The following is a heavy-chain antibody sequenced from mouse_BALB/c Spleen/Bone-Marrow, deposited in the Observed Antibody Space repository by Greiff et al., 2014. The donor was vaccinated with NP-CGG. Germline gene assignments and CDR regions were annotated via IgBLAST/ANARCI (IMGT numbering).Heavy chain of an antibody. Sequence: EVQLQQSGPELVKPGASVKISCKASGYKFNDYNMHWVKQSHGKSLEWIGYIYPYNGDTGYNQKFKSKATLTVDNSSSTAYMELRSLTSEDSAVYYCARGYSWYFDVWGAGTTVTVSS. CDR2: IYPYNGDT. CDR1: GYKFNDYN. J-gene: IGHJ1*01. V-gene: IGHV1S29*02. CDR3: ARGYSWYFDV. D-gene: IGHD2-3*01.